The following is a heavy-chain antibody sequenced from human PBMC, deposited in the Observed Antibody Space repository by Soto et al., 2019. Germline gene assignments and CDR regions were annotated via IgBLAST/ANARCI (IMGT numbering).Heavy chain of an antibody. V-gene: IGHV4-39*01. CDR1: GGSISSSSYY. Sequence: QLQLQESGPGLVKPSETLSLTCTVSGGSISSSSYYWGWIRQPPGKGLGWIGSIYYRGSTYYNPSLMSRVTISVYTSKNQSSLELSSVTAAYTAVYYCARQVPYFYQIWYVDLWGRGTLVTVSS. D-gene: IGHD2-21*01. CDR3: ARQVPYFYQIWYVDL. J-gene: IGHJ2*01. CDR2: IYYRGST.